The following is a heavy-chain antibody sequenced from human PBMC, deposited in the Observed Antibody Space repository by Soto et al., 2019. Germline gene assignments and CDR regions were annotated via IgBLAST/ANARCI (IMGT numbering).Heavy chain of an antibody. CDR3: AKGEHYYDSSGYFPDYYYYYGMDV. CDR2: ISYDGSNK. V-gene: IGHV3-30*18. Sequence: PGGSLRLSCAASGFTFSSYGMHWVRQAPGKGLEWVAAISYDGSNKYYADSVKGRFTISRDNSKNTLYLQMNSLRAEDTAVYYCAKGEHYYDSSGYFPDYYYYYGMDVWGQGTTLTVSS. J-gene: IGHJ6*02. CDR1: GFTFSSYG. D-gene: IGHD3-22*01.